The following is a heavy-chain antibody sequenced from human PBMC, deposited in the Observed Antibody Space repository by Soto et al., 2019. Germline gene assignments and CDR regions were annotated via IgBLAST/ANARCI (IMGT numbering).Heavy chain of an antibody. Sequence: QVQLVQSGAEVKKPGSSVKVSCKASGGTFSSYGLSWVRQAPGHGLEWMGGIIPIFGTVNYAQKFQGRVTISADASTSTAYMELRSLTSEDTAVYYCARDLGYNYGVYYGMDVWGRGTTVIVSS. CDR1: GGTFSSYG. D-gene: IGHD5-18*01. CDR2: IIPIFGTV. V-gene: IGHV1-69*01. CDR3: ARDLGYNYGVYYGMDV. J-gene: IGHJ6*02.